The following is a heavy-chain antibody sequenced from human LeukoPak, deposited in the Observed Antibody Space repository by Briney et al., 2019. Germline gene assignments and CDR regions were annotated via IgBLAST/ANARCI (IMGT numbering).Heavy chain of an antibody. D-gene: IGHD5-12*01. Sequence: SETLSLTCTVSGGSISSGGYYWSWIRQHPGKGLEWIGYIYYSGSTYYNPSLKSRVSISVDTSKNQFSLKVTSATAADTAVYYYARADSGYGGYFDYWGQGTLVTVSS. CDR3: ARADSGYGGYFDY. V-gene: IGHV4-31*03. CDR1: GGSISSGGYY. CDR2: IYYSGST. J-gene: IGHJ4*02.